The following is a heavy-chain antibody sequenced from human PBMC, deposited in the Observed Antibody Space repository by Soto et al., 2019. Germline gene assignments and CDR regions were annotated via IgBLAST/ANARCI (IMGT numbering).Heavy chain of an antibody. V-gene: IGHV1-2*04. CDR3: ARGAGGWYMDV. Sequence: GASVKVTCKASGYAITGYYLHWVRQAPGQGLEWMGWINPNSGGTNYAQKFQGWATMTRETSISTAYMELSRLRSDDTAVYYCARGAGGWYMDVWGKGTTVTVSS. D-gene: IGHD3-10*01. CDR1: GYAITGYY. CDR2: INPNSGGT. J-gene: IGHJ6*03.